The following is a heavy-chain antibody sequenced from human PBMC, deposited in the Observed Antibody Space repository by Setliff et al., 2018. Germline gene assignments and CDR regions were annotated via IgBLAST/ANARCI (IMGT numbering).Heavy chain of an antibody. D-gene: IGHD2-15*01. CDR3: AKGCHAGCFWSDC. CDR1: GFTFSNNA. Sequence: GSLRLSCLASGFTFSNNAMSWIRQAPGKGLEWVSVVYSGSPNTYYAASVKGRFTISRDNSKNTLYLQMNSLRVEDSGVYYCAKGCHAGCFWSDCWGQGTLVTVSS. CDR2: VYSGSPNT. V-gene: IGHV3-23*03. J-gene: IGHJ4*02.